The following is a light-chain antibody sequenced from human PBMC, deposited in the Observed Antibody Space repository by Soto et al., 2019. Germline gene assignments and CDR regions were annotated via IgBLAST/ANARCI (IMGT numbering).Light chain of an antibody. Sequence: EIVMTQSPATLSVSPGERATLSCRASQSVRSTLAWYQQKPGQAPRLLIYGASTRATGIPARFTGSGSGTEFTLTISSLQSEDFAVYYCQQYNNWPLTFGGGTKVDI. CDR2: GAS. CDR3: QQYNNWPLT. CDR1: QSVRST. V-gene: IGKV3-15*01. J-gene: IGKJ4*01.